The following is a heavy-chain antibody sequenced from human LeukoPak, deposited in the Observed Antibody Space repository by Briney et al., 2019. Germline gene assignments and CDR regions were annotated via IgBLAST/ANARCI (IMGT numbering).Heavy chain of an antibody. J-gene: IGHJ4*02. CDR1: GFTVSSNY. D-gene: IGHD3-10*01. CDR3: ATDSYVSGSYYRLFY. CDR2: IYSGDTT. Sequence: GGSLRLSCAASGFTVSSNYMSWVRQAPGKGLEWVSIIYSGDTTYYADSVKGRFTISRDNSKNTLYLQMNNLRAEDTAIYYCATDSYVSGSYYRLFYWGQGTLVTVSS. V-gene: IGHV3-53*01.